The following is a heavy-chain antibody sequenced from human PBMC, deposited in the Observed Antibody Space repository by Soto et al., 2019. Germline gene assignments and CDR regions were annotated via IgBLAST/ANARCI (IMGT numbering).Heavy chain of an antibody. CDR1: GGSISSYY. CDR2: IYYSGST. J-gene: IGHJ3*02. Sequence: SETLSLTCTVSGGSISSYYWSWIRQPPGKGLEWIGYIYYSGSTNYNPSLKSRVTISVDTSKNQFSLKLSSVTAADTAVYYCARESMMVAAPAFDIWGQGTMVTVSS. CDR3: ARESMMVAAPAFDI. V-gene: IGHV4-59*01. D-gene: IGHD2-15*01.